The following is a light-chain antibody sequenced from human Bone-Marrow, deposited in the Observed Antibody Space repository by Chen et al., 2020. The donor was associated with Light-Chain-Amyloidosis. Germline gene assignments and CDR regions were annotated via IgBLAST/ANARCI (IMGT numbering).Light chain of an antibody. V-gene: IGLV2-14*01. J-gene: IGLJ1*01. CDR1: RGDVGTYNY. Sequence: QSALTQPASVSGSPGQSITISCTGTRGDVGTYNYVSWYQQHPGKAPKVMIYAVSNRPSGVSNRFSGSKSGNTASLTISWLQAEDEADYYCSSFTSSSSYVFGPGTKVTVL. CDR3: SSFTSSSSYV. CDR2: AVS.